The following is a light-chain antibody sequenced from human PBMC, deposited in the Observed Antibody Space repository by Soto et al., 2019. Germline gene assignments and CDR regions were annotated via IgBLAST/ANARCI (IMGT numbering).Light chain of an antibody. CDR1: RSDVGAYNS. J-gene: IGLJ3*02. CDR3: SSYTSNDLL. V-gene: IGLV2-14*01. Sequence: QSVLTQPASVSGSPGQSITISCTGTRSDVGAYNSVSWYQQRPGKVPTLIIFAVSIRPSGISNRLSGSKSGNTASLAISGLQAEDEADYYCSSYTSNDLLFGGGTKLTVL. CDR2: AVS.